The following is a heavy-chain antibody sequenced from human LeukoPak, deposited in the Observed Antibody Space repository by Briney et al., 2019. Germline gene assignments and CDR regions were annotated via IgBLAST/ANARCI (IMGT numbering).Heavy chain of an antibody. J-gene: IGHJ4*02. Sequence: PGGSLRLSCAASGFTFSSYAMSWVRQAPGKGLELVSGISGSGGSTYYADSVKGRFTISRDNSKNTLYLQMNSLRAEDTAVYYCAKKRVAVAGTHYFDYWGQGTLVTVSS. CDR1: GFTFSSYA. CDR3: AKKRVAVAGTHYFDY. V-gene: IGHV3-23*01. CDR2: ISGSGGST. D-gene: IGHD6-19*01.